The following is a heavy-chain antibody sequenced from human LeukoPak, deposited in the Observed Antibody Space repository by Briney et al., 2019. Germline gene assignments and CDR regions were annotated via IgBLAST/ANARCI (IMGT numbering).Heavy chain of an antibody. V-gene: IGHV3-48*03. J-gene: IGHJ4*02. CDR1: GFAFSAYE. D-gene: IGHD2/OR15-2a*01. CDR2: FAGSDTTI. CDR3: AREEFY. Sequence: PGGSLRLSCAASGFAFSAYEMNWVRQAPGKGLEWVAYFAGSDTTIYYADSVKGRFTISRDNAKNSLYLQMNSLRAEDTAVYYCAREEFYWGQGTLVTVSS.